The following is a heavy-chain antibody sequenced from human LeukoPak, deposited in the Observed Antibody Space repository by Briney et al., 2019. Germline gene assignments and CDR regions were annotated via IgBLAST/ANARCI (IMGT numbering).Heavy chain of an antibody. CDR2: IHTSGST. J-gene: IGHJ5*02. CDR1: GVSISSYY. D-gene: IGHD6-19*01. CDR3: ARGHFGPLFSSGWPLNNWFDP. V-gene: IGHV4-4*07. Sequence: PSETLSLTCTVSGVSISSYYWSWIRQPAGKGLEWIGRIHTSGSTNYNPSLKSRVTISVDASNNQFSLKLRSVTAADTAVYYCARGHFGPLFSSGWPLNNWFDPWGQGAQVTVSS.